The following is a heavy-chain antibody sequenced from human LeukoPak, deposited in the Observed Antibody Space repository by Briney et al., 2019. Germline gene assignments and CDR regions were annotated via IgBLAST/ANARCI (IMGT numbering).Heavy chain of an antibody. D-gene: IGHD1-1*01. V-gene: IGHV3-21*06. Sequence: GGSLRLSCAASGFTVSSNYMSWVRQAPGKGLEWLSYINGRGTYIDYAESLKGRITISRDNAQNSLYLQMNSLRVEDTAVYYCARSGREATEIDYWGQGTLVTVSS. CDR1: GFTVSSNY. J-gene: IGHJ4*02. CDR2: INGRGTYI. CDR3: ARSGREATEIDY.